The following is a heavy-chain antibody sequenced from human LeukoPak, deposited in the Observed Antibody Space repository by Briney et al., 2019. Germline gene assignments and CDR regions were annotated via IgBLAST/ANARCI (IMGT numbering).Heavy chain of an antibody. V-gene: IGHV3-23*01. CDR1: GFTFSSYA. J-gene: IGHJ4*02. Sequence: PGGSLRLSCAASGFTFSSYAMSWVRQAPGKGLEGVSAISGSGGSTYYADSVKGRFTISRDNSKNTLYLQMNSLRAEDTAVYYCAKDLFYYDSSGLFDYWGQGTLVTVSS. CDR3: AKDLFYYDSSGLFDY. CDR2: ISGSGGST. D-gene: IGHD3-22*01.